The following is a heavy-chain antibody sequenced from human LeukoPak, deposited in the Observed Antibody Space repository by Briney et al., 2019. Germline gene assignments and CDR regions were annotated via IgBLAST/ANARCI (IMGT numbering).Heavy chain of an antibody. CDR1: GFTFSSYW. V-gene: IGHV3-74*01. Sequence: GGSLRLSCAASGFTFSSYWMHWVRHAPGKGLVWVSRMNSEGCSTTYADSVKGRFTISRDNAKNTLYLQMNSLRAEDTAVYYCRFWAAAGTSNLDYWGQGTLVTV. CDR3: RFWAAAGTSNLDY. D-gene: IGHD6-13*01. J-gene: IGHJ4*02. CDR2: MNSEGCST.